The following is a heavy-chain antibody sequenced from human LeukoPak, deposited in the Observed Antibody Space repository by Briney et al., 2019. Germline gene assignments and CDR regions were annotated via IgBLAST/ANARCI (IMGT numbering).Heavy chain of an antibody. CDR2: ISGSGGST. Sequence: GGSLRLSCAASGFTFSSYAMSWVRQAPGKGLEWVSAISGSGGSTYYADSVKGRFTISRDNSKNTLYLQMNSLRAEDTAVYYCARGSEWELLSCDYWGQGTLVTVSS. CDR1: GFTFSSYA. J-gene: IGHJ4*02. D-gene: IGHD1-26*01. V-gene: IGHV3-23*01. CDR3: ARGSEWELLSCDY.